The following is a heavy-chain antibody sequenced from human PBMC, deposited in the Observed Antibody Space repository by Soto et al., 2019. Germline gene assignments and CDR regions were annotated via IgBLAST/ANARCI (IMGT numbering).Heavy chain of an antibody. D-gene: IGHD1-26*01. CDR3: GRDGVGATPLGWFDP. J-gene: IGHJ5*02. CDR2: INPRSGDT. V-gene: IGHV1-2*06. CDR1: GYPFIGYY. Sequence: QVQLVQSGAEVKKPGASVKVSCKASGYPFIGYYIHWVRQAPGQGLAWMGRINPRSGDTTYAQKFQGRLTMTRDTSISTAYMELSSLRSDDTAVYYCGRDGVGATPLGWFDPWGQGSLVTVSS.